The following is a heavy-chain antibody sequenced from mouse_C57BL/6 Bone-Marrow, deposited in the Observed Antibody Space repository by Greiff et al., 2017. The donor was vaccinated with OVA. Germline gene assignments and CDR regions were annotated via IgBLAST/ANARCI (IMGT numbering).Heavy chain of an antibody. V-gene: IGHV5-12*01. D-gene: IGHD2-2*01. J-gene: IGHJ1*03. Sequence: EVQVVESGGGLVQPGGSLKLSCAASGFTFSDYYMYWVRQTPEKRLEWVAYISNGGGSTYYPDNVKGRFTISRDNAKNTLYLQMSRLKSEDTAMYYCARHGSPLLYGYDEAPYWYFYVWGTGTTVTVSS. CDR1: GFTFSDYY. CDR2: ISNGGGST. CDR3: ARHGSPLLYGYDEAPYWYFYV.